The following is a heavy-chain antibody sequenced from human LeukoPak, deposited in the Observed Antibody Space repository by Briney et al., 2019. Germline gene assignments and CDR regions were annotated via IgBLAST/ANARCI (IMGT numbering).Heavy chain of an antibody. V-gene: IGHV3-48*02. J-gene: IGHJ4*02. CDR2: ITASGTAM. D-gene: IGHD1-26*01. CDR1: GFTFSSYS. CDR3: ASSGSYRFDY. Sequence: GGSLRLSCAASGFTFSSYSMNWVRQAPGKGLEWVSHITASGTAMFYADSVKGRFTISRDNANNSLCLQMNSLRDEDTAVYYCASSGSYRFDYWGQGTLVTVSS.